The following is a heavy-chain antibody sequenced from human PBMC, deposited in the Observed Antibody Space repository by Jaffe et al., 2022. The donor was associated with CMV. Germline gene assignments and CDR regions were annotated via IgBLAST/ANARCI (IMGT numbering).Heavy chain of an antibody. J-gene: IGHJ5*02. CDR1: GFSLSTSGVG. V-gene: IGHV2-5*02. CDR2: IYWDDDK. Sequence: QITLKESGPTLVKPTQTLTLTCTFSGFSLSTSGVGVGWIRQPPGKALEWLALIYWDDDKRYSPSLKSRLTITKDTSKNQVVLTMTNMDPVDTATYYCAHIVLYYDFWSGYYSGGWFDPWGQGTLVTVSS. CDR3: AHIVLYYDFWSGYYSGGWFDP. D-gene: IGHD3-3*01.